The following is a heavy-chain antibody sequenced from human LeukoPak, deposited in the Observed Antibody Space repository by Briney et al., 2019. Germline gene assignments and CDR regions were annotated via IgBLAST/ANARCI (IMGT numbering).Heavy chain of an antibody. CDR3: ARWATYCSGGSCYDYGMDV. CDR1: GFTVSSNY. V-gene: IGHV3-53*01. CDR2: IYSGGST. Sequence: GGSLRLSCAASGFTVSSNYMSWVRQAPGKGLEWVSVIYSGGSTYYADSVKGRFTISRDNSKNTLYLQMNSLRAEDTAVYYCARWATYCSGGSCYDYGMDVWGQGTTVTVSS. J-gene: IGHJ6*02. D-gene: IGHD2-15*01.